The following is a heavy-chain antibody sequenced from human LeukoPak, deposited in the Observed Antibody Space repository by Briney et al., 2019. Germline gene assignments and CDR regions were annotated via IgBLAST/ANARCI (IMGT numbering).Heavy chain of an antibody. D-gene: IGHD1-1*01. CDR3: ARHSVRGRVWSWNQPSKNPEYIQP. V-gene: IGHV4-59*08. Sequence: SETLSLTCTVSDGSISSYYWRWFRQPPGEALEYIGYMFDSGSPNFNPSLKSRVTISLDTPKTQLSLKMSSLTAADTAVYYCARHSVRGRVWSWNQPSKNPEYIQPWGQGTLVIVSS. CDR2: MFDSGSP. CDR1: DGSISSYY. J-gene: IGHJ1*01.